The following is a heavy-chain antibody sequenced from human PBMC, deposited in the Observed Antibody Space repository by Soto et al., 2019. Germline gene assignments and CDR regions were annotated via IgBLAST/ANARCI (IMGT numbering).Heavy chain of an antibody. V-gene: IGHV3-21*01. CDR1: GFSFDTYN. CDR3: ARDHLGIAAGDFDL. CDR2: ISSGGPDI. Sequence: GGSLSLSCAAYGFSFDTYNMNWVRQAPGKGLEWVWSISSGGPDIFYADLVRGRSIISRADAKKLLFQLMNSLRADATVVYCFARDHLGIAAGDFDLWGQGTLVTVSS. D-gene: IGHD2-8*02. J-gene: IGHJ4*02.